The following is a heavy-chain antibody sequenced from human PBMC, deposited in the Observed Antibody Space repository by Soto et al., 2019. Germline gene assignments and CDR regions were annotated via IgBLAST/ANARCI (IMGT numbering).Heavy chain of an antibody. J-gene: IGHJ5*01. CDR1: GGSISSGNYY. CDR2: ISYSGST. D-gene: IGHD2-15*01. V-gene: IGHV4-30-4*01. CDR3: APMGTPAIGLSVFDS. Sequence: QVQLQESGPGLVKPSQTLSLTCTVSGGSISSGNYYWSWIRQPPGKGLEWIGFISYSGSTYYRTSLEHRVTKTVDTAKSQFALNLSFVTAADTAVYYCAPMGTPAIGLSVFDSWGQGSLVTISS.